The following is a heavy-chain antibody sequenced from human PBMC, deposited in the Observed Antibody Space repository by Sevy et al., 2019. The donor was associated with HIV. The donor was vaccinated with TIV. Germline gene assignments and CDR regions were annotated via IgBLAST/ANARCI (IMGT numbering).Heavy chain of an antibody. J-gene: IGHJ4*02. V-gene: IGHV3-15*01. CDR3: TTDPITLFGVVISEAGPDY. D-gene: IGHD3-3*01. CDR1: GFTFSNAW. CDR2: IKTKNEGGKI. Sequence: GGSLRLSCAASGFTFSNAWMSWVRQAPGKGLEWVGRIKTKNEGGKIDYAAHVKGRFTISRDNSKNTLSLQMNSPKTEDTAVYYCTTDPITLFGVVISEAGPDYWGQGTLVTVSS.